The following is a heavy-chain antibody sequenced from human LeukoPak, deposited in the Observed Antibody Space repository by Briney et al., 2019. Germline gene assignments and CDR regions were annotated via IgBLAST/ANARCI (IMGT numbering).Heavy chain of an antibody. V-gene: IGHV3-66*01. CDR3: ARDLSSGIYDY. CDR2: IYTGETT. J-gene: IGHJ4*02. Sequence: GGSLRLSCAASGFTVSSKYMSWVRQAPGKGLEWVSVIYTGETTYYADSVKGRFTISRDNSKNTLYLQMDGLRAEDTAVYYCARDLSSGIYDYWGQGTLVTVSS. CDR1: GFTVSSKY. D-gene: IGHD3-10*01.